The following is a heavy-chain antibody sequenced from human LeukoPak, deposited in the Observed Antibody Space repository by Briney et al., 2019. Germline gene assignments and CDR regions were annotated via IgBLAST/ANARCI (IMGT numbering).Heavy chain of an antibody. J-gene: IGHJ6*03. D-gene: IGHD3/OR15-3a*01. CDR1: DYSISADYF. Sequence: SETLSPTCTVSDYSISADYFWGWIRQPPGKGLEWIGSVYHTGSTFYNPSLQSRLTISVDTSKNQFSLQLRSVTAADTALYYCARGLGPTNWHYYMDVWGKGTTVTVSS. CDR3: ARGLGPTNWHYYMDV. V-gene: IGHV4-38-2*02. CDR2: VYHTGST.